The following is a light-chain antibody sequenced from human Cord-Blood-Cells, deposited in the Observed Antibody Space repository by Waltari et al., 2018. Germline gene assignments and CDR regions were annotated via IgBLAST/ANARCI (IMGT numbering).Light chain of an antibody. Sequence: QSALTQPASVSGSPGQSITISCTGTSSDVGSHNLFSWYQQHPGKAPNLMIYEGSKRPSGVSNRFSGSKSGNTASLTISGLQAEDEADYYCCSYAGSSTYVFGTGTKVTVL. V-gene: IGLV2-23*01. CDR2: EGS. CDR1: SSDVGSHNL. J-gene: IGLJ1*01. CDR3: CSYAGSSTYV.